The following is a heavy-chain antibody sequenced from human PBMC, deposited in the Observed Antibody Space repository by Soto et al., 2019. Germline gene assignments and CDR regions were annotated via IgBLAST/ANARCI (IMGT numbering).Heavy chain of an antibody. J-gene: IGHJ6*02. CDR3: ARDAYYYDSSGPRLYYGMDV. D-gene: IGHD3-22*01. CDR1: GGTFSSYT. Sequence: QVQLVQSGAEVKKPGSSVKVSCKASGGTFSSYTISWVRQAPGQGLEWMGRIIPILGIANYAQKFQGRVTITADKSTSTDYMELSSLRSEDTAVYYCARDAYYYDSSGPRLYYGMDVWGQGTTVTVSS. V-gene: IGHV1-69*08. CDR2: IIPILGIA.